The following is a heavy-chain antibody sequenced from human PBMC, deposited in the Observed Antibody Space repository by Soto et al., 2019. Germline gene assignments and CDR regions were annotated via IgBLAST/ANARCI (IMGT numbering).Heavy chain of an antibody. Sequence: SCAASGFTFSSYGMHWVRQAPGKGLEWVAVISYDGSNKYYADSVKGRFTISRDNSKNTLYLQMNSLRAEDTAVYYCAKEAVVAATGYDYWGQGTLVTVS. CDR3: AKEAVVAATGYDY. J-gene: IGHJ4*02. V-gene: IGHV3-30*18. CDR2: ISYDGSNK. D-gene: IGHD2-15*01. CDR1: GFTFSSYG.